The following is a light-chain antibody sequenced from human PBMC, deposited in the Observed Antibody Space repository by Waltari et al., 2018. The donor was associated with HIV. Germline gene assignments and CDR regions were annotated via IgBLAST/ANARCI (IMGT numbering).Light chain of an antibody. V-gene: IGKV2-24*01. J-gene: IGKJ1*01. CDR2: RIS. CDR1: QSLLHGDGYTY. CDR3: LQTTQFPWT. Sequence: ILMTQTPRSSPVTLGQPASISCRSSQSLLHGDGYTYLSWLHQRPGQPPRLLIDRISNRFSGVPDRCSGSGAGTDFTLQISRVEAEDVGVYYCLQTTQFPWTFGQGTNV.